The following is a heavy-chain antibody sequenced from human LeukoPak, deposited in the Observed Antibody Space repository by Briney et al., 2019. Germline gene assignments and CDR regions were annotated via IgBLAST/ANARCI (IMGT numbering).Heavy chain of an antibody. V-gene: IGHV4-39*01. CDR2: IYYSGST. Sequence: PSETLSLTCTVSGGSISSNNYYWGWIRQPPGKGLERIGSIYYSGSTYYNPSLKSRVTISVDTSKNQFSLKLSSVTAADTAVYYCTRQEYQLLFSGFDPWGQGTLVTVSS. CDR1: GGSISSNNYY. J-gene: IGHJ5*02. D-gene: IGHD2-2*01. CDR3: TRQEYQLLFSGFDP.